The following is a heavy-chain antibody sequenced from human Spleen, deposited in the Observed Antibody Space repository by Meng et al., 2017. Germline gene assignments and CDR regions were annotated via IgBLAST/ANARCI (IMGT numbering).Heavy chain of an antibody. CDR1: GVTFSTYF. CDR2: INHSGST. V-gene: IGHV4-34*01. J-gene: IGHJ4*02. D-gene: IGHD3-3*01. Sequence: SETLSLTCAVYGVTFSTYFWTWIRQPPGKGLEWIGEINHSGSTNYNPSPKSRVTISADTSKNQLSPKLSPVTDADTAVYYCVRGRSAFWREIDYWGQGTLVTVSS. CDR3: VRGRSAFWREIDY.